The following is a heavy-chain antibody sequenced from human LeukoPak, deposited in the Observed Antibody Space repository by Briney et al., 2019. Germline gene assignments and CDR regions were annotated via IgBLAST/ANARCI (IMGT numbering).Heavy chain of an antibody. CDR1: GFTFSSYW. J-gene: IGHJ4*02. Sequence: GGSLRLSCAASGFTFSSYWMHWVRQAPGKGLVWVSRINTDGSSTYYADSVKGRFTISRDNSKNTLYLQMNSLRAEDTAVYYCARVTYYDFWSGYTAQYYFDYWGQGTLVTVSS. V-gene: IGHV3-74*01. D-gene: IGHD3-3*01. CDR3: ARVTYYDFWSGYTAQYYFDY. CDR2: INTDGSST.